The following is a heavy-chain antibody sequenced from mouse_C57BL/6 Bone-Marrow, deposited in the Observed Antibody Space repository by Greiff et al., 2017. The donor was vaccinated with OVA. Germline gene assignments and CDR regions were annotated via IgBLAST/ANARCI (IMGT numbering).Heavy chain of an antibody. CDR2: INPYNGDT. V-gene: IGHV1-20*01. CDR1: GYSFTGYF. Sequence: EVQRVESGPELVKPGDSVKISCKASGYSFTGYFMNWVMQSHGKSLEWIGRINPYNGDTFYNQKFKGKATLTVDKSSSTAHMELRSLTSEDSAVYYCARGLGYYRFAYWGQGTLVTVSA. CDR3: ARGLGYYRFAY. D-gene: IGHD2-3*01. J-gene: IGHJ3*01.